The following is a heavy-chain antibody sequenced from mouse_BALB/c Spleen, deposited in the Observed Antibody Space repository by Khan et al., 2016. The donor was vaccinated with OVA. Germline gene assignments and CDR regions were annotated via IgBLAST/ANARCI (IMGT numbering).Heavy chain of an antibody. Sequence: VQLQESGPGLVKPSQSLSLTCTVTGYSITSDYAWNWIRQFPGNKLEWMGYISSSGSTNYNPALKSRISITRDTSKNQFFLQLNSVTTEDTATYYCARYGSRYNYAMDYGGQGTSVTVSS. V-gene: IGHV3-2*02. D-gene: IGHD2-2*01. CDR2: ISSSGST. CDR1: GYSITSDYA. J-gene: IGHJ4*01. CDR3: ARYGSRYNYAMDY.